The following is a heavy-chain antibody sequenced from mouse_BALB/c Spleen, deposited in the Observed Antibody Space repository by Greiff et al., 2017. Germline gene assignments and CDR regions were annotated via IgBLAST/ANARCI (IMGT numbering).Heavy chain of an antibody. CDR3: ARSGKGSMDY. D-gene: IGHD1-3*01. Sequence: QVQLQQSGPELVKPGASVKMSCKASGYTFTSYYIHWVKQRPGQGLEWIGWIYPGDGSTKYNEKFKGKTTLTADKSSSTAYMLLSSLTSEDSAIYFCARSGKGSMDYWGQGTSVTVSS. CDR2: IYPGDGST. V-gene: IGHV1S56*01. CDR1: GYTFTSYY. J-gene: IGHJ4*01.